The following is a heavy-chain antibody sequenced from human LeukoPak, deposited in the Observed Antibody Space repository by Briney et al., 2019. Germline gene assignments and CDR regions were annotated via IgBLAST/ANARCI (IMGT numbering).Heavy chain of an antibody. CDR2: TYYRSKWYN. D-gene: IGHD6-19*01. V-gene: IGHV6-1*01. J-gene: IGHJ6*02. CDR3: ARDSVAVAGYYYYGMDV. Sequence: SQTLSLTCAISGDSVSSNSAAWNWIRQSPSRGLEWLGRTYYRSKWYNDYAVSVKSRITINPDTSKNQFSLQLNSVIPEDTAVYYCARDSVAVAGYYYYGMDVWGQGTTVTVSS. CDR1: GDSVSSNSAA.